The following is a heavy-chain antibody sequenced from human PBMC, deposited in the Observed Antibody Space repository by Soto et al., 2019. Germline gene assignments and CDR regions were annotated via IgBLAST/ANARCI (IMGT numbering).Heavy chain of an antibody. V-gene: IGHV1-69*01. Sequence: QVQLVQSGAEVKKPGSSVKVSCKASGGTFSSYAISWVRQAPGQGLEWMGGIIPIFGTANYAQKFQGRVTITADESTSTAYMELSSLRSEDTAVYYCASTVYDYVWGSCRQTELDYWGQGTLVTVSS. D-gene: IGHD3-16*02. CDR1: GGTFSSYA. CDR2: IIPIFGTA. CDR3: ASTVYDYVWGSCRQTELDY. J-gene: IGHJ4*02.